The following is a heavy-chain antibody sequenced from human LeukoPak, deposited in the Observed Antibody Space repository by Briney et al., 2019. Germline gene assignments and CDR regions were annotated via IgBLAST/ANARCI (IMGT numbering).Heavy chain of an antibody. CDR2: IRYDGSNK. V-gene: IGHV3-30*02. CDR3: ARALDGVRGAFDY. D-gene: IGHD3-10*01. Sequence: PGGSLRLSCAASGFTFSNYGMHWVRQAPGKGLEWVGFIRYDGSNKNYADSVKGRFTISRDNAKNSLYLQMNSLRAEDTAVYYCARALDGVRGAFDYWGQGTMVTVSS. J-gene: IGHJ4*02. CDR1: GFTFSNYG.